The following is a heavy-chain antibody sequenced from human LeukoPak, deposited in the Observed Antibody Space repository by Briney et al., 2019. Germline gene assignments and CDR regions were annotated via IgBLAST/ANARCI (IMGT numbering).Heavy chain of an antibody. Sequence: GGSLRLSCAASGFTFSSYAMSWVRQAPGKGLEWASAISGSGGSTYYADSVKGRFTISRDNSKNTLYLQMNSLRAEDTAVYYCAKSLPPGRITMVRGIDYWGQGTLVTVSS. J-gene: IGHJ4*02. V-gene: IGHV3-23*01. CDR2: ISGSGGST. D-gene: IGHD3-10*01. CDR1: GFTFSSYA. CDR3: AKSLPPGRITMVRGIDY.